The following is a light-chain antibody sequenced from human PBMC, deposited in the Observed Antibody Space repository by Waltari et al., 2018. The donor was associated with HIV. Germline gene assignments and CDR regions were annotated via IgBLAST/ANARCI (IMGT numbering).Light chain of an antibody. CDR3: QSAAPSGTSVI. CDR2: RDT. V-gene: IGLV3-25*03. Sequence: SSDLTQAPSVSLSPGQTASLSCPGLDSATQHVHWSQEKAGQAPVLVISRDTERPLGISERISGSRSGSLATLTITGVLAEDEADYYCQSAAPSGTSVIFGGGTKLTVL. J-gene: IGLJ2*01. CDR1: DSATQH.